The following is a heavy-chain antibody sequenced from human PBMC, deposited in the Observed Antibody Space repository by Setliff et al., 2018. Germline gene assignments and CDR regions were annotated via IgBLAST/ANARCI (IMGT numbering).Heavy chain of an antibody. V-gene: IGHV4-39*01. CDR3: ARLPGYCNGGNCYGYYTFDI. J-gene: IGHJ3*02. Sequence: SETLSLTCSVSGDSISSSSYYWGWIRQPPGKGLEWSGSINYSGITYYSPSLKSRVIVSVDTSKNQFSLKLSSVTAADTAVYYCARLPGYCNGGNCYGYYTFDIWGQGTMVTVS. D-gene: IGHD2-15*01. CDR1: GDSISSSSYY. CDR2: INYSGIT.